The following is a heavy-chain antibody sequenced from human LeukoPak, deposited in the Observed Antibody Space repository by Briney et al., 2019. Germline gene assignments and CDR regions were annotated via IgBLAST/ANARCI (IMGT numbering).Heavy chain of an antibody. V-gene: IGHV3-23*01. J-gene: IGHJ2*01. D-gene: IGHD3-10*01. Sequence: GGSLRLSCAASGFTFSSYAMSWVRQAPGKGMEWVSAISGSGGSTYCADSVKGRFTISRDNSKNTLYLQMNSLRAEDTAVYYCAKGSGSSSSPSLDWYFDLWGRGTLVTVSS. CDR3: AKGSGSSSSPSLDWYFDL. CDR2: ISGSGGST. CDR1: GFTFSSYA.